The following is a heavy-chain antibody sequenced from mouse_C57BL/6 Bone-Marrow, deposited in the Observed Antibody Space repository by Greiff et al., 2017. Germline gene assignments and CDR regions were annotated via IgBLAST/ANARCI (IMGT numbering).Heavy chain of an antibody. V-gene: IGHV5-6*01. CDR3: ARRAYYDYDEARDY. Sequence: EVQRVESGGDLVKPGGSLKLSCAASGFTFSSYGMSWVRQTPDKRLEWVATISSGGSYTYYPDRVKGRFTISRDNAKNTLYLQMSSLKSEDTAMYYCARRAYYDYDEARDYWGQGTSVTVSS. CDR1: GFTFSSYG. D-gene: IGHD2-4*01. J-gene: IGHJ4*01. CDR2: ISSGGSYT.